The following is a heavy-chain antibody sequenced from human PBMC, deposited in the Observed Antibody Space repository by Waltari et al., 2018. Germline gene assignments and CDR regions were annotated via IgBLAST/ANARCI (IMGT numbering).Heavy chain of an antibody. Sequence: EVQLVESGGGLIQPGGSLRLSCAASGFTVSSNYMSWVRQAPGKGLEWVSVIYSGGSTYYADSGKGRFTISRDNSKNTLYLQMNSLRAEDTAVYYCARRGCGGDCYGFDYWGQGTLVTVSS. CDR1: GFTVSSNY. CDR3: ARRGCGGDCYGFDY. J-gene: IGHJ4*02. D-gene: IGHD2-21*01. V-gene: IGHV3-53*01. CDR2: IYSGGST.